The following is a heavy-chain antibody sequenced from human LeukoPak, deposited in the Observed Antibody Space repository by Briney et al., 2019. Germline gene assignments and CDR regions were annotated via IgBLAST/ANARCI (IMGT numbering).Heavy chain of an antibody. V-gene: IGHV3-7*01. CDR3: ARDAVGRYSDYEFYYYYMDV. CDR2: IKQDGSEK. Sequence: PGGSLRLSYAASGFTFSSYWMSWVRQAPGKGLEWVANIKQDGSEKYYVDSVKGRFTISRDNAKNSLYLQMNSLRAEDTAVYYCARDAVGRYSDYEFYYYYMDVWGKGTTVTISS. D-gene: IGHD4-11*01. J-gene: IGHJ6*03. CDR1: GFTFSSYW.